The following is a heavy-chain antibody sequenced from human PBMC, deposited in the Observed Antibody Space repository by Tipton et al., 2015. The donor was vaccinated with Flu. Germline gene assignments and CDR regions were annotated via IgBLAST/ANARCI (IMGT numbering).Heavy chain of an antibody. CDR3: ARGSSWYLHFQH. V-gene: IGHV4-59*01. Sequence: TLSLTCTVSGGSISSYYCSWIRQPPGKGLEWIGYIYYSGSTNYNPSLKSRVTISVDTSKNQFSLKLSSMTAADTAVYYCARGSSWYLHFQHWGQGTLVTVSS. CDR2: IYYSGST. CDR1: GGSISSYY. J-gene: IGHJ1*01. D-gene: IGHD6-13*01.